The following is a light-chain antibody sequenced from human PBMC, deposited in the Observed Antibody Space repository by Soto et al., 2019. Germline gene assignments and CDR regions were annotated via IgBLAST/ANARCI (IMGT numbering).Light chain of an antibody. CDR1: QSVTTY. V-gene: IGKV3-11*01. Sequence: EIVLTQSPATLSLSPGERATLSCRASQSVTTYLAWYQQKPGQAPRLLIYDASSRATGIPARFSGSASGTDFTLTISSLEPEDFAFYYCLQRSNWPPLLSFGGGTKVEIK. J-gene: IGKJ4*01. CDR3: LQRSNWPPLLS. CDR2: DAS.